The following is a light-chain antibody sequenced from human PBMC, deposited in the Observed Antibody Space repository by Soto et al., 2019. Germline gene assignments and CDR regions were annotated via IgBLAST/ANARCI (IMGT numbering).Light chain of an antibody. CDR1: QGISNW. CDR3: QQTNTFLPLT. Sequence: DIQMTQSPSSVSASVGDRVTITCRASQGISNWLAWYQQQPGQAPKLLIYGASSLQSGVPSRFSGGGSGTHFTLIISSLQPEDFATYYCQQTNTFLPLTFGGGTKVEI. J-gene: IGKJ4*01. V-gene: IGKV1-12*01. CDR2: GAS.